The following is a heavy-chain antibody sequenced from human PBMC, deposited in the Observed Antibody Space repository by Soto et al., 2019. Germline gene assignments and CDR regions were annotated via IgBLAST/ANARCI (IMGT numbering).Heavy chain of an antibody. CDR1: GFTFSSYP. Sequence: QVQLVESGGGVVQPGRSLRLSCAASGFTFSSYPMHWVRQAPGKGPEWVAVISVNGNNIHYGDSVKGRFTISRDNSKNTLYLQMSSLGVEDTAVYYCARSHSSSWHWFDPWGQGTLVTVSS. CDR3: ARSHSSSWHWFDP. J-gene: IGHJ5*02. CDR2: ISVNGNNI. V-gene: IGHV3-30-3*01. D-gene: IGHD6-13*01.